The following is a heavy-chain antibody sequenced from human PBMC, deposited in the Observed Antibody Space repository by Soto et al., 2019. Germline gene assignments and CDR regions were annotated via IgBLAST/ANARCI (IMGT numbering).Heavy chain of an antibody. J-gene: IGHJ5*02. CDR1: GGSISSYY. D-gene: IGHD2-2*03. Sequence: SETLSLTCTVSGGSISSYYWSWIRQPPGKGLEWIGYIYYSGSTNYNPSLKSRVTISADTSKNQFSLKLSSVTAADTAVYYCARGLDIVVVPAAVFDPWGQGTLVTVSS. CDR3: ARGLDIVVVPAAVFDP. CDR2: IYYSGST. V-gene: IGHV4-59*08.